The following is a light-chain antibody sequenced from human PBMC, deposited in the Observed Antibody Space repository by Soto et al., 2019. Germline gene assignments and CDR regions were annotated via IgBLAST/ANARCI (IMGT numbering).Light chain of an antibody. Sequence: QSVLTQPPSVSAAPGQKVTISCSGSSSNIGGNSVSWYQQLPGTAPKLLIYGDNKRPSGIPDRFSGSKSGTSATLGITGLQTGDEADYYCATWDSSLSVGVFGGGTQLTVL. J-gene: IGLJ3*02. V-gene: IGLV1-51*01. CDR1: SSNIGGNS. CDR2: GDN. CDR3: ATWDSSLSVGV.